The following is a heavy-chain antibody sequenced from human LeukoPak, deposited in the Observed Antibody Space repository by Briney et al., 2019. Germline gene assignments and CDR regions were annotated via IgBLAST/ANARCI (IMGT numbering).Heavy chain of an antibody. D-gene: IGHD3-3*01. V-gene: IGHV3-48*03. J-gene: IGHJ4*02. CDR3: ARAKYYDQHGYYFDY. Sequence: ERVSYISSSGSTIYYADSVKGRFTISRDNAKNSLYLQMNSLRAEDTAFYSCARAKYYDQHGYYFDYWGQGTQVSVPS. CDR2: ISSSGSTI.